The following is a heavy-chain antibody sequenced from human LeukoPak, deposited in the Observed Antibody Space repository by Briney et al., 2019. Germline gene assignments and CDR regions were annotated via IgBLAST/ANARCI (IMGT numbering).Heavy chain of an antibody. CDR2: IHYTGRT. V-gene: IGHV4-59*11. D-gene: IGHD1-26*01. CDR1: GGSISSHY. Sequence: PSETLSLTCAVSGGSISSHYWSWLRQPPGEGLEWIAYIHYTGRTNYNPSLKGRVTISVDTSNSQFSLNLNSVTAADTAVYYCARDLGGIYFDYWGQGTLVTVSS. J-gene: IGHJ4*02. CDR3: ARDLGGIYFDY.